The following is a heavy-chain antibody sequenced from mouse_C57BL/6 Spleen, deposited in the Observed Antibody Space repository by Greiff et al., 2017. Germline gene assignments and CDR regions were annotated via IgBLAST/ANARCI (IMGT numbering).Heavy chain of an antibody. CDR1: GYTFTSYW. D-gene: IGHD2-4*01. CDR2: IHPNSGST. CDR3: ARRDYDGGYYYAMDY. V-gene: IGHV1-64*01. Sequence: QVQLQQPGAELVKPGASVKLSCKASGYTFTSYWMHWVKQRPGQGLEWIGMIHPNSGSTNYNEKFKSKATLTVDKSSSTAYMQLSSLTSEDSAVYYCARRDYDGGYYYAMDYWGQGTSVTVSS. J-gene: IGHJ4*01.